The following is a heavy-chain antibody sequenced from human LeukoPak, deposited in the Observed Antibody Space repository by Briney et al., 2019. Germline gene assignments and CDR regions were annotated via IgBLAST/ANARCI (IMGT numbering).Heavy chain of an antibody. CDR2: ISAYNSIT. CDR1: GYTFTSYG. J-gene: IGHJ6*02. CDR3: ARGHIVVVTAGYGMDV. Sequence: GASVKVSCKASGYTFTSYGITWVRQAPGQGLEWMGWISAYNSITNYAQKLQVRVTMTSDTSTSTAYMELRSLRSDDTAVYYCARGHIVVVTAGYGMDVWGQGTTVTVSS. D-gene: IGHD2-21*02. V-gene: IGHV1-18*01.